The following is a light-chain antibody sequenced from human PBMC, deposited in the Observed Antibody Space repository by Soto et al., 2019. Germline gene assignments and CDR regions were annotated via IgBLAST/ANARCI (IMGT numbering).Light chain of an antibody. CDR2: EVR. CDR1: SSDVGGYNY. Sequence: QSVLTQPASVSGSPGQSITISCTGTSSDVGGYNYVSWYRQHPGKAPKLMIYEVRNRPSGVSNRFSGSKSGNTASLTISGLQAEDQADYYCSSSTRSSTLIFGIGTKVTVL. V-gene: IGLV2-14*01. CDR3: SSSTRSSTLI. J-gene: IGLJ1*01.